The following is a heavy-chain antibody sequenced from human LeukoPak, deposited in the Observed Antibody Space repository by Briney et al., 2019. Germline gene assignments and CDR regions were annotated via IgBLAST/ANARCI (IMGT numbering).Heavy chain of an antibody. J-gene: IGHJ4*02. D-gene: IGHD2-8*01. Sequence: PGESLKISCKGSGYSFTSYWIGWVRQMPGKGLEWMGIIYPGDSDTRYSPSFQGQVTISADKSISTAYLQWSSLKASDTAMYYCARHPPEPYCTNGVCYVPPDYWGQGTLVTVSS. V-gene: IGHV5-51*01. CDR1: GYSFTSYW. CDR3: ARHPPEPYCTNGVCYVPPDY. CDR2: IYPGDSDT.